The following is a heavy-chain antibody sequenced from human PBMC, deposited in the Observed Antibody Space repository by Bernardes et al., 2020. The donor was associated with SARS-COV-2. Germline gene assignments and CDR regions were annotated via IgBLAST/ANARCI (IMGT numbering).Heavy chain of an antibody. V-gene: IGHV3-7*01. D-gene: IGHD3-10*01. J-gene: IGHJ4*02. CDR1: GFSFNTYW. CDR2: IKGDGGQR. Sequence: GGSLRLSCAASGFSFNTYWMSWVRQAPGKGLEWVANIKGDGGQRSSADSLGGRFTISRDNAKRTLYLQMNSLRAEDTAVYYCAEGARFGGGQGILVTVSS. CDR3: AEGARFG.